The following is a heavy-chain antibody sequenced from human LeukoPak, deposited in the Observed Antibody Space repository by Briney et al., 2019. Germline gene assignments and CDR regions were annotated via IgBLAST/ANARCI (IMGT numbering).Heavy chain of an antibody. V-gene: IGHV1-69*04. CDR1: GGTFSSYA. D-gene: IGHD3-22*01. CDR2: IIPIFGIA. Sequence: PQASVKASCKASGGTFSSYAISWVRQAPGQGLEWMGRIIPIFGIANYAQKFQGRVTITADKSTSTAYMELSSLRSEDTAVYYCARDRDTYYDSSGLDYWGQGTLVTVSS. J-gene: IGHJ4*02. CDR3: ARDRDTYYDSSGLDY.